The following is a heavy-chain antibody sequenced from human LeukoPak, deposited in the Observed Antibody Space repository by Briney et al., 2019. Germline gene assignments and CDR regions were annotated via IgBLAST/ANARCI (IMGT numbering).Heavy chain of an antibody. J-gene: IGHJ4*02. V-gene: IGHV3-66*01. Sequence: PGGSLRLSCAASGFSVTSDYMTWVRQTLGKGLGWVSVLYSSGTTVYADSVKGRFTISRDNSKNTLYLQMNSLRAEDTAVYYCARWIYNVLTGHPSFQYWGQGTLVTVSS. D-gene: IGHD3-9*01. CDR3: ARWIYNVLTGHPSFQY. CDR1: GFSVTSDY. CDR2: LYSSGTT.